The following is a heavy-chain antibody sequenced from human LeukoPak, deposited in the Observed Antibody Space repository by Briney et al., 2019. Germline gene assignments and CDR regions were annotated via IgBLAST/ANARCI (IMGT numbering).Heavy chain of an antibody. CDR3: ARGGSGRSFDY. Sequence: GGSLRLSCAASGFTVSYNCMSWVRQAPGKGLEWVSVIYSGGSTDYADSVKGRFTISRDNSKNTLYLQMNSLRAEDTAVYYCARGGSGRSFDYWGQGTLVTVSS. CDR2: IYSGGST. V-gene: IGHV3-66*01. D-gene: IGHD3-10*01. CDR1: GFTVSYNC. J-gene: IGHJ4*02.